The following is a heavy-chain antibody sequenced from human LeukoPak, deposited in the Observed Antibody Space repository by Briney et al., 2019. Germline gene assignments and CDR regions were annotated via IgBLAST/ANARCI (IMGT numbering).Heavy chain of an antibody. CDR2: ISYDGSNK. CDR1: GFTFSSYA. V-gene: IGHV3-30*18. Sequence: GGSLRLSCAASGFTFSSYAMSWVRQAPGKGLEWVAVISYDGSNKYYADSVKGRFTISRDNSKNTLYLQMNSLRAEDTAVYYCAKNFIAAAGRRESNAFDIWGQGTMVTVSS. CDR3: AKNFIAAAGRRESNAFDI. D-gene: IGHD6-13*01. J-gene: IGHJ3*02.